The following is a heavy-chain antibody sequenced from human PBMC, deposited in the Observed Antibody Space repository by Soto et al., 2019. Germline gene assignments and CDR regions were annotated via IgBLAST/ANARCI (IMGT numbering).Heavy chain of an antibody. CDR3: ARTGYCGGGSCYITSFHY. CDR2: ISTSSSHT. Sequence: QVQLVESGGDLVKPGGSLRLSCAASGLTFSDFYMSWIRQAPGKGLEWVSYISTSSSHTNYADSVKGRFTISRDNAKNSRYLQMNSLRVEDTAVYYCARTGYCGGGSCYITSFHYWGQGTLVTVSS. CDR1: GLTFSDFY. J-gene: IGHJ4*02. V-gene: IGHV3-11*05. D-gene: IGHD2-15*01.